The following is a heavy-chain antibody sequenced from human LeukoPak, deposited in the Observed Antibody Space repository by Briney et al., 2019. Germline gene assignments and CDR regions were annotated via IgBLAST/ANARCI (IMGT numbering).Heavy chain of an antibody. CDR1: GYTFSGYY. D-gene: IGHD2-15*01. CDR2: INPNSGGT. CDR3: ARERDVVVVAATSLDY. Sequence: GASVKVSCKASGYTFSGYYIHWVRQAPGQGLEWMGWINPNSGGTNYAQKFQGRVTMTRDTSISTAYMELSRLRSDDTAVYYCARERDVVVVAATSLDYWGQGTLVTVSS. V-gene: IGHV1-2*02. J-gene: IGHJ4*02.